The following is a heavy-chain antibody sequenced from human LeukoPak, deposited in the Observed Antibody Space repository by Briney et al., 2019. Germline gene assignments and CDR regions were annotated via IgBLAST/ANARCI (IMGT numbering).Heavy chain of an antibody. J-gene: IGHJ4*02. CDR2: IYYSGST. CDR1: GGSMSSSSYY. V-gene: IGHV4-39*01. Sequence: SETLSLTCTVSGGSMSSSSYYWGWIRQPPGKGLEWIGTIYYSGSTYYNPSLKSRVTISVDTSKNQLSLKLSSVPAADTAVYYCARYVVYGSGKYYFDYWGQGTLVTVSS. D-gene: IGHD3-10*01. CDR3: ARYVVYGSGKYYFDY.